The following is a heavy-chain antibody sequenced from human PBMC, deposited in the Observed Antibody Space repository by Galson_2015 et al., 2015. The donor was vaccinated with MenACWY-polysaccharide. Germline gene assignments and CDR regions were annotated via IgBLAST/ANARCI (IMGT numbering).Heavy chain of an antibody. CDR1: GYTFTSYA. D-gene: IGHD4-17*01. CDR3: AGDPKQEVTTVPTGRFDY. CDR2: INTNTGNP. V-gene: IGHV7-4-1*02. J-gene: IGHJ4*02. Sequence: SVKVSCKASGYTFTSYAMNWVRQAPGQGLEWMGWINTNTGNPTYAQGFPGRVVFSFDTSVGTAYLQISSLKAEDTAVYYCAGDPKQEVTTVPTGRFDYWGQGTLVTVSS.